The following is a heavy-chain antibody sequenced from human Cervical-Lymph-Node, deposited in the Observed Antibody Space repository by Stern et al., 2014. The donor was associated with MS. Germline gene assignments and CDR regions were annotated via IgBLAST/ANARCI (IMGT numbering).Heavy chain of an antibody. V-gene: IGHV5-51*01. CDR2: IPPGASDT. CDR1: GYTFSDSW. D-gene: IGHD4-17*01. CDR3: ARHRGVGFGDTISFDY. Sequence: EVQLVESGAEMKKPGESLKISCRASGYTFSDSWIGWVRQMPGKGLEWVGMIPPGASDTRDSPSFQGQVTISADKSISTAYLQWSSLRASDTAMYYCARHRGVGFGDTISFDYWGQGTLVTVSS. J-gene: IGHJ4*02.